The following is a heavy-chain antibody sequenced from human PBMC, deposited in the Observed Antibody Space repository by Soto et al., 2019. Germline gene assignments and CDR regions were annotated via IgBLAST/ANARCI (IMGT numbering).Heavy chain of an antibody. CDR3: ARGLYYDSRGYYD. Sequence: LSLTCAVSGGSISSSNWWSWVRQPPGKGLEWIGEIYHSGSTNYNPSLKSRVTISVDKSKNQFSLKLSSVTAADTAVYYCARGLYYDSRGYYDWGQATLVTVSS. CDR2: IYHSGST. V-gene: IGHV4-4*02. D-gene: IGHD3-22*01. CDR1: GGSISSSNW. J-gene: IGHJ4*02.